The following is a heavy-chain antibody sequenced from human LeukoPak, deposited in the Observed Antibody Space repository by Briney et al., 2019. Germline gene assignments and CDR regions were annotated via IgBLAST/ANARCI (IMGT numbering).Heavy chain of an antibody. V-gene: IGHV1-24*01. Sequence: ASVKVSCKVSGYTLTELSMHWVRQAPGKGLEWMGGFDPEDDEIIYAQRVQGRVTMTEDASTDTAYMELRSLRSEDTAVYYCATETGNFYFYSWGQGTLVTVPS. CDR1: GYTLTELS. J-gene: IGHJ4*02. D-gene: IGHD1-7*01. CDR2: FDPEDDEI. CDR3: ATETGNFYFYS.